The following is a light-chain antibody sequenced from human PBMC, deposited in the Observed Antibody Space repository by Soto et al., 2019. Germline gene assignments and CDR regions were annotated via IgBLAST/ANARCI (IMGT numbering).Light chain of an antibody. V-gene: IGLV2-8*01. CDR3: SSYAGSNNVV. CDR2: EVS. CDR1: NSDVGGYNY. J-gene: IGLJ2*01. Sequence: QSVLTQPPSASGSPGQSVTISCTGSNSDVGGYNYVSWYQQHPGEAPKLMIYEVSKRPSGVPDRFSGSKSGNTASLTVSGRQAEDEADYYCSSYAGSNNVVFGGGTKLTVL.